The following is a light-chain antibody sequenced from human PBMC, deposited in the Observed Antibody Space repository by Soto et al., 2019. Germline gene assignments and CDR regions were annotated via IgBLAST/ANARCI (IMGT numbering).Light chain of an antibody. CDR1: QGIGDR. V-gene: IGKV1-12*01. CDR2: FAS. CDR3: LHTYSFPRT. Sequence: DIQMTQSPSSVSASVGDRVTLTCRASQGIGDRLAWYQQKPGKVPQLLIYFASTLGSGVPSRFSGSGSGTDFILTIHSLQADDFATYYCLHTYSFPRTFGQGTKVDIK. J-gene: IGKJ1*01.